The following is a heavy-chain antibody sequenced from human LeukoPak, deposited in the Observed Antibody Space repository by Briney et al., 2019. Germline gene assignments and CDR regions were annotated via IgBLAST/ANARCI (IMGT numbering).Heavy chain of an antibody. CDR2: ISSSSSYI. J-gene: IGHJ6*03. Sequence: GGSLRLSCAASGFTFSSYSMNWVRQAPGKGLEWVSSISSSSSYIYYADSVKGRFTISRDNAKNSLYLQMNSLRAEDTAVYYCARDTYSSGWYGLPNYYYYMDVWGKGTTVTVSS. V-gene: IGHV3-21*01. CDR1: GFTFSSYS. CDR3: ARDTYSSGWYGLPNYYYYMDV. D-gene: IGHD6-19*01.